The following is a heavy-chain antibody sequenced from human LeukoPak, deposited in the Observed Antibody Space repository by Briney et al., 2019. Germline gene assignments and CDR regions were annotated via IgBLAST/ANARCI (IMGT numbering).Heavy chain of an antibody. V-gene: IGHV3-9*01. CDR2: ISWNSGSI. CDR3: ARVSDISVAAYFDY. Sequence: QPGGSLRLSCAASGFTFDDYAMHWVRQAPGKGLEWVSGISWNSGSIGYADSVKGRFTISRDNAKNSLYLQMNSLRAEDTALYYCARVSDISVAAYFDYWGQGTLVTVSS. CDR1: GFTFDDYA. J-gene: IGHJ4*02. D-gene: IGHD6-19*01.